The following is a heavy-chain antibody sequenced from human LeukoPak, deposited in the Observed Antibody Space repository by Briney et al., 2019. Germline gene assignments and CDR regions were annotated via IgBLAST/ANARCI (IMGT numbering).Heavy chain of an antibody. Sequence: GRSLRLSCAASGFTFDDYAMHWVRQAPGKGLEWVSGISWNSGSIGYADSVKGRFTISRDNAKNSLYLQMNSLRAEDTALYYCAKDKRGWLQSNYIDYWGQGTLVTVSS. D-gene: IGHD5-24*01. CDR3: AKDKRGWLQSNYIDY. J-gene: IGHJ4*02. V-gene: IGHV3-9*01. CDR2: ISWNSGSI. CDR1: GFTFDDYA.